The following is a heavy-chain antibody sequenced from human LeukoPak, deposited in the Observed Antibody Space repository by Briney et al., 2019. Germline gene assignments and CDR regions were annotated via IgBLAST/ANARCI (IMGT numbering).Heavy chain of an antibody. Sequence: SETLSLTCTVSGGSISSSSYYWGWIRQPPGKGLEWIGSIYYSGSTYYNPSLKSRVTISVDTSKNQFSLKLSSVTAADTAVYYCARDPAGRWLQYEGIDYWGQGTLVTVSS. V-gene: IGHV4-39*07. J-gene: IGHJ4*02. CDR1: GGSISSSSYY. D-gene: IGHD5-24*01. CDR3: ARDPAGRWLQYEGIDY. CDR2: IYYSGST.